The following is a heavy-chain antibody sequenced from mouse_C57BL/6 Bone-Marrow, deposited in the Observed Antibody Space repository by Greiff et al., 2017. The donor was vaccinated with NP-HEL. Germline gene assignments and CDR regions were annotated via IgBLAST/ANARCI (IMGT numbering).Heavy chain of an antibody. D-gene: IGHD1-1*01. Sequence: EVKLMESGGGLVKPGGSLKLSCAASGFTFSDYGMHWVRQAPEKGLEWVAYISSGSSTIYYADTVKGRFTISRDNAKNTLFLQMTSLRSDDTAMYYCARLPGSSYYYAMDYWGQGTSVTVSS. V-gene: IGHV5-17*01. J-gene: IGHJ4*01. CDR2: ISSGSSTI. CDR3: ARLPGSSYYYAMDY. CDR1: GFTFSDYG.